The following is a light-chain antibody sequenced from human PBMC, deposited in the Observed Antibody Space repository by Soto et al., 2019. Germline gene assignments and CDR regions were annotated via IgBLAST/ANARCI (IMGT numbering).Light chain of an antibody. V-gene: IGLV2-14*01. CDR1: PSDIGRYNY. Sequence: QSALTQPASVSGSPGQSITISCTGTPSDIGRYNYVSWYQQHPGKAPKLMLYGVSKRPSGVSNRFSGSKSGNTASLTISGLQAEDEADYYCSSHTTSSALQVFGTGTKLTVL. J-gene: IGLJ1*01. CDR3: SSHTTSSALQV. CDR2: GVS.